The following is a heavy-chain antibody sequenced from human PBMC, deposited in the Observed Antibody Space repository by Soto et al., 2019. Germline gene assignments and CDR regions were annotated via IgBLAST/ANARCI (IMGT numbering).Heavy chain of an antibody. CDR1: GGSISSGGYY. CDR2: IYYSGST. D-gene: IGHD2-15*01. V-gene: IGHV4-31*03. CDR3: ARDSSSGLQDY. J-gene: IGHJ4*02. Sequence: QVQLQESGPGLVKPSQTLSLTCTVSGGSISSGGYYWSWIRQHPGKGLEWIGYIYYSGSTYYHPSLERRVTMSVDTSKNQFSLKLSSVTAADTAVYYCARDSSSGLQDYWGQGTLVTVSS.